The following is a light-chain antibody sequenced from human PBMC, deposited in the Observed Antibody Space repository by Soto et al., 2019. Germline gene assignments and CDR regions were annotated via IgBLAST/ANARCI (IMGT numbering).Light chain of an antibody. CDR3: QQSYRTPLT. Sequence: DIQMTQSPSSLSASVGDRVTITCRASQTIDKYLNWYQEKPGKAPKLLISTTSTLQSEVPSRFSGSGSETEFTLTISSLQPEDFATYYCQQSYRTPLTFGGGSKVEIK. CDR1: QTIDKY. CDR2: TTS. J-gene: IGKJ4*01. V-gene: IGKV1-39*01.